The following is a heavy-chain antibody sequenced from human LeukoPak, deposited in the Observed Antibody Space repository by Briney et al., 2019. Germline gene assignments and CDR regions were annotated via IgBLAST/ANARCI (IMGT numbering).Heavy chain of an antibody. J-gene: IGHJ4*02. CDR2: IYYSGST. Sequence: GSLRLSCAASGFTFDDYGMSWIRQPPGKGLEWIGYIYYSGSTNYNPSLKSRVTISVDTSKNQFSLKLSSVTAADTAVYYCVRGGGRWLPQRHWGQGTLVTVSS. D-gene: IGHD5-24*01. CDR3: VRGGGRWLPQRH. V-gene: IGHV4-59*01. CDR1: GFTFDDYG.